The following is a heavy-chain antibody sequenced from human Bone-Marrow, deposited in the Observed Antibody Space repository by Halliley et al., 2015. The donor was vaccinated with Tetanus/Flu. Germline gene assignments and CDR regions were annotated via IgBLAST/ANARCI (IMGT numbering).Heavy chain of an antibody. D-gene: IGHD3-22*01. V-gene: IGHV3-74*01. Sequence: DGSIISHADSVKGRFAVSRDNAKSTLYLQMNSLKAEDTAVYYCARDQRDYYDSSGDDFDYWGQGTLVTVSS. J-gene: IGHJ4*02. CDR3: ARDQRDYYDSSGDDFDY. CDR2: DGSII.